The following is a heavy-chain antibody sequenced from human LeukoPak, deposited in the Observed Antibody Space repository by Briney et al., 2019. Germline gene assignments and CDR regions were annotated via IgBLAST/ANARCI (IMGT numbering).Heavy chain of an antibody. Sequence: GGSLRLSCAASGFTFSDYYMSWIRQAPGKGLEYVSYISSSGSTMYYADSVKGRFTISRDNAKNSLYLQMNSLRAEDTAVYYCASEGWGRSSGYYLGYWGQGTLVTVSS. V-gene: IGHV3-11*01. CDR2: ISSSGSTM. D-gene: IGHD3-22*01. J-gene: IGHJ4*02. CDR1: GFTFSDYY. CDR3: ASEGWGRSSGYYLGY.